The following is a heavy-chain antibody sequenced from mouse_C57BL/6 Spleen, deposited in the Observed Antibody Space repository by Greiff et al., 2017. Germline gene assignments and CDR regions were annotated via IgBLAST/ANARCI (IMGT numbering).Heavy chain of an antibody. Sequence: QVQLKQSGPGLLAPSQSLSITCTVSGFSLTSYGVHWVRQPPGKGLEWLVVIWSDGSTTDNSALKSRLSISKDNSKSQVFLKMNSLQTDDTAMYYCARSYDSYWYFDVWGTGTTVTVSS. J-gene: IGHJ1*03. CDR1: GFSLTSYG. V-gene: IGHV2-6*03. CDR3: ARSYDSYWYFDV. CDR2: IWSDGST. D-gene: IGHD2-3*01.